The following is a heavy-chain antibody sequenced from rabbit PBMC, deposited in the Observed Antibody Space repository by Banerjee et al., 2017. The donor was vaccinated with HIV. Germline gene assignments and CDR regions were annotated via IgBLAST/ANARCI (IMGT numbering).Heavy chain of an antibody. J-gene: IGHJ4*01. V-gene: IGHV1S40*01. CDR2: IYNGDGST. CDR1: GFSFTGSYW. CDR3: VCDTYGSGGSAYGYNL. Sequence: QSLEESGGDLVKPGASLTLTCTASGFSFTGSYWICWVRQAPGKGLEWIACIYNGDGSTYYPSWAKGRFTISKTASTTVTLQMTSLTAADTATYFCVCDTYGSGGSAYGYNLWGPGTLVTVS. D-gene: IGHD5-1*01.